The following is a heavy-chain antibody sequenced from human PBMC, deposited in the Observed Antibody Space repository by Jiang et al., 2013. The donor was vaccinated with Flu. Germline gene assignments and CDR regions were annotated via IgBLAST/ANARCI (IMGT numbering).Heavy chain of an antibody. V-gene: IGHV5-51*01. CDR2: IYPGDSDT. CDR3: ARPADTAMVDAFDI. CDR1: GYSFTSYW. D-gene: IGHD5-18*01. Sequence: CGAEVKKPGESLKISCKGSGYSFTSYWIGWVRQMPGKGLEWMGIIYPGDSDTRYSPSFQGQVTISADKSISTAYLQWSSLKASDTAMYYCARPADTAMVDAFDIVGKGQWSPSLQ. J-gene: IGHJ3*02.